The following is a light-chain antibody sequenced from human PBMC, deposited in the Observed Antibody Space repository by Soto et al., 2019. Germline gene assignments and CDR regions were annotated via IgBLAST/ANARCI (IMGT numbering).Light chain of an antibody. V-gene: IGLV2-14*01. J-gene: IGLJ3*02. Sequence: QSALTQPASVSGSPGQSITISCTGTNSDVGGYNYVSWYQQYPGKAPKLMIYEVSNRPSGVSNRFSGSKSGNTASLTISGLQAEDEVDYYCSSYTSSILVFGGGTQLTVL. CDR1: NSDVGGYNY. CDR3: SSYTSSILV. CDR2: EVS.